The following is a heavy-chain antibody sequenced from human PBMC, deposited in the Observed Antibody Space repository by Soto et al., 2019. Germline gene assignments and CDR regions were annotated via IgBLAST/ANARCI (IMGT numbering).Heavy chain of an antibody. CDR1: GFTFSSYW. Sequence: PGGSLRLSCAASGFTFSSYWMSWVRQAPGKGLEWVANIKQDGSEKYYVDSVKGRFTISRDNAKNSLYLQMNSLRAEDTAVYYCARFSMDRGIAAAYFDYWGQGTLVTVSS. CDR3: ARFSMDRGIAAAYFDY. D-gene: IGHD6-13*01. CDR2: IKQDGSEK. J-gene: IGHJ4*02. V-gene: IGHV3-7*05.